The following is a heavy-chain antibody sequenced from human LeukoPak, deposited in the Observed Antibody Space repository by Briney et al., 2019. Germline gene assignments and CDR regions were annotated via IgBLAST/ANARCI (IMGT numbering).Heavy chain of an antibody. CDR2: IYSGGST. CDR1: GFTVSSNY. J-gene: IGHJ6*03. Sequence: PGGSLRLSCAASGFTVSSNYMSWVRQAPGKGLEWVSVIYSGGSTYYADSVKGRFTISRDNSKNTLYLQMNSLRAEDTAVYYCERDTAWYMDVWGKGTTVTVSS. CDR3: ERDTAWYMDV. V-gene: IGHV3-53*01. D-gene: IGHD4-17*01.